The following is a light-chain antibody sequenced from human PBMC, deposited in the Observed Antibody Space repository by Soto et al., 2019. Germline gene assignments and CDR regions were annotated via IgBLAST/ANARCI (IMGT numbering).Light chain of an antibody. CDR3: QLYGSSPKT. Sequence: EIVMTQSPATLSVSPGERATLSCRASQSVRTYLAWYQVKPGQAPRLLIYDASSRASGVPARFSGSGSGTDFTLTISSLEPEDFAVYYCQLYGSSPKTFGQGTKVDIK. V-gene: IGKV3-20*01. CDR2: DAS. CDR1: QSVRTY. J-gene: IGKJ1*01.